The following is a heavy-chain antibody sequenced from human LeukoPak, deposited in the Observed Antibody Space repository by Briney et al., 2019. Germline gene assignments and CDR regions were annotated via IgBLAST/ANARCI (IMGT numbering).Heavy chain of an antibody. CDR3: AREGAPFAYYYMDV. D-gene: IGHD3-3*01. CDR2: ISAYNGNT. CDR1: GYTFTSYG. Sequence: GASVKVSCKASGYTFTSYGISWVRQAPGQGLEWMGWISAYNGNTNYAQKLQGRVTMTTVTSTSTAYMELRSLRSDDTAVYYCAREGAPFAYYYMDVWGKGTTVTVSS. V-gene: IGHV1-18*01. J-gene: IGHJ6*03.